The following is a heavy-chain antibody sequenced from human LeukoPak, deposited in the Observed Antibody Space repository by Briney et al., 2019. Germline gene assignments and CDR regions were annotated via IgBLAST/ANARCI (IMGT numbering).Heavy chain of an antibody. CDR1: GFTFSNYA. V-gene: IGHV3-23*01. Sequence: GGSLRLSCAASGFTFSNYAMSWVRRAPGKGLEWVSSISGKDDSTYYADSVKGRFTISRDNSKNTLYLQMNSLRAEDTAVYYCAKGRIPGWYMAVDYWGQGTLVTVSS. D-gene: IGHD6-19*01. CDR2: ISGKDDST. CDR3: AKGRIPGWYMAVDY. J-gene: IGHJ4*02.